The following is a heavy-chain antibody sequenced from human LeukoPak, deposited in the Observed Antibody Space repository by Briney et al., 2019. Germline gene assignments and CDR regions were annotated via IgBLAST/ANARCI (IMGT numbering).Heavy chain of an antibody. CDR3: GSGYSYVYLSY. CDR1: GFTFSSYW. V-gene: IGHV3-74*01. D-gene: IGHD5-18*01. CDR2: INSDGSST. J-gene: IGHJ4*02. Sequence: GGSLRLSCAASGFTFSSYWMHWVRQAPGKGLVWVSRINSDGSSTSYADSVKGRFTISRDNAKNTLYLQMNSLRAEDTAVYYWGSGYSYVYLSYGAQGTLVTVSS.